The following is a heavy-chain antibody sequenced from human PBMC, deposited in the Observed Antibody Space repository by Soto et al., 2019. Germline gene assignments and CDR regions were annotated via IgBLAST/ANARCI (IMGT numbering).Heavy chain of an antibody. V-gene: IGHV4-31*02. Sequence: SETRSLTCTVSVFSIISFVYYWSFIRQHPGKGLEWIGYIYYSGSTYYNPSIKSRVTISVDTSKNQFSLKLSSVTAADTAVYYCERETADYSNWLDQWGQGTMVTVPS. CDR2: IYYSGST. J-gene: IGHJ5*02. D-gene: IGHD2-2*01. CDR1: VFSIISFVYY. CDR3: ERETADYSNWLDQ.